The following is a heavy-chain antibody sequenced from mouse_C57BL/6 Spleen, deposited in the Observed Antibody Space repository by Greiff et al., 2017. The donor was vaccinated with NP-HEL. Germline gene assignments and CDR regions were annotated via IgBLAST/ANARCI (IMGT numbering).Heavy chain of an antibody. V-gene: IGHV1-80*01. CDR1: GYAFSSYW. Sequence: QVHVKQSGAELVKPGASVKISCKASGYAFSSYWMNWVKQRPGKGLEWIGQIYPGDGDTNYNGKFKGKATLTADKSSSTAYMQLSSLTSEDSAVYFCARRGGSSFDYWGQGTTLTVSS. J-gene: IGHJ2*01. CDR3: ARRGGSSFDY. CDR2: IYPGDGDT. D-gene: IGHD1-1*01.